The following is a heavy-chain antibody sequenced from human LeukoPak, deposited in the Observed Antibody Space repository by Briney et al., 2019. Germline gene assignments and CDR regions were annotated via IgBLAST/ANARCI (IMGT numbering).Heavy chain of an antibody. D-gene: IGHD6-6*01. CDR3: AKDIAARPACFDY. CDR2: ISGSGGST. Sequence: PGASLRLSCAASGFTFSSYAMSWVRQAPGKGLEWVSAISGSGGSTYYAGSVKGRFTISRDNSKNTLYLQMNSLRAEDTAVYYCAKDIAARPACFDYWGQGTLVTVSS. CDR1: GFTFSSYA. V-gene: IGHV3-23*01. J-gene: IGHJ4*02.